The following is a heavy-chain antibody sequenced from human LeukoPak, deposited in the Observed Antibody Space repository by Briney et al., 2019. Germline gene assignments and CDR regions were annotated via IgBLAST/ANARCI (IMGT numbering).Heavy chain of an antibody. Sequence: SETLSLTCTVSGGSISRYYWSWMRQPPGKGLEWVGDIYYSGSNNYNPSLKSRVTISVDTSKNQFSLKLSSVTAADTAVYYCARVDLPLLSLFDYWGQGTLVTVSS. J-gene: IGHJ4*02. CDR2: IYYSGSN. CDR3: ARVDLPLLSLFDY. D-gene: IGHD2-21*02. V-gene: IGHV4-59*01. CDR1: GGSISRYY.